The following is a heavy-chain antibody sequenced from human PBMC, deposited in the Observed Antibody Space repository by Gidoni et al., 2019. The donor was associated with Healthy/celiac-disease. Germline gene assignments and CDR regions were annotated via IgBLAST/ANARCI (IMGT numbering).Heavy chain of an antibody. Sequence: EVQLLESGGGLVQPGGSLRLSCAASGFPFSSYAMCWVRQAPGKGLEWVSAISGSGGSTYYADSVKGRFTISRDNSKNTLYLQMNSLRAEDTAVYYCAKDNLVEVGDYPLYDAFDIWGQGTMVTVSS. CDR1: GFPFSSYA. J-gene: IGHJ3*02. D-gene: IGHD4-17*01. CDR2: ISGSGGST. V-gene: IGHV3-23*01. CDR3: AKDNLVEVGDYPLYDAFDI.